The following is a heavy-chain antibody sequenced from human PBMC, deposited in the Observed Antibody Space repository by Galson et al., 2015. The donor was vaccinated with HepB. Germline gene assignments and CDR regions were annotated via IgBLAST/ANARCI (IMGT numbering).Heavy chain of an antibody. J-gene: IGHJ4*02. CDR2: ISGSSAST. D-gene: IGHD1-26*01. CDR3: AKMMGWEPPDDFDF. CDR1: GFTFNRYA. V-gene: IGHV3-23*01. Sequence: SLRLSCAASGFTFNRYAMSWVRQAPGKGLEWVSTISGSSASTYYADSVKGRFTVSRDNSKDTLYLQMNTLRAEDTALYYCAKMMGWEPPDDFDFWGQGTLVTVSS.